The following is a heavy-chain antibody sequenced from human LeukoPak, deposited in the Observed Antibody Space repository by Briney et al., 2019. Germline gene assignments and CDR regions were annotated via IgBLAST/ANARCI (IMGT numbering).Heavy chain of an antibody. CDR1: GFTFSSYS. V-gene: IGHV3-21*01. J-gene: IGHJ3*02. CDR2: ISSSSSYI. D-gene: IGHD3-22*01. Sequence: PGGSLRLSCAASGFTFSSYSMNWVRQAPGKGLEWVSSISSSSSYIYYADSVKGRFTISRDNAKNSLYLQMNSLRAEDTAVYYCAREYYYDSSGYYFGAFDIWGQGTMVTVSS. CDR3: AREYYYDSSGYYFGAFDI.